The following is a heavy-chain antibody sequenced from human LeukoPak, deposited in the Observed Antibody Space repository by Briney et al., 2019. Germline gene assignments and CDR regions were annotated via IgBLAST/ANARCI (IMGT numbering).Heavy chain of an antibody. J-gene: IGHJ4*02. CDR1: GDSISSSSYY. CDR2: IFSGST. Sequence: SETLSLTCIVSGDSISSSSYYWGWVRQPPGKGLVWSGSIFSGSTYYNPHHKSRVTISLNTSRNQLSLNLSSVTAADTAVYYCARQGERPGISAYWGQGTLVTVSS. CDR3: ARQGERPGISAY. D-gene: IGHD1-26*01. V-gene: IGHV4-39*01.